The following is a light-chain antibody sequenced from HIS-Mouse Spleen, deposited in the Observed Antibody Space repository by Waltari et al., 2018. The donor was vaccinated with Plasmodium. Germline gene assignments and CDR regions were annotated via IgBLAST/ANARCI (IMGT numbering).Light chain of an antibody. CDR3: QQYDNLPPLFT. Sequence: DIQMTQSPSSLSASVGDRVTITCQASQDLSNFLNWYQQKPGKAPKLLIYDASNLETGGPSRFSVSGSGTDFTFTISSLQPEDIATDYCQQYDNLPPLFTFGPGTKVDIK. CDR2: DAS. J-gene: IGKJ3*01. V-gene: IGKV1-33*01. CDR1: QDLSNF.